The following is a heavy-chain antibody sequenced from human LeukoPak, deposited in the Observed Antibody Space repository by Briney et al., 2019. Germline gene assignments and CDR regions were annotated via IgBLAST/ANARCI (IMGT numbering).Heavy chain of an antibody. Sequence: SETLSLTCSVSGGSISNWCWNWIRQPAGKGLEWIGRICLSADTNYKPSLKSRVTMSADMSNNEIFLKLTSVTAADTALYYCATGLGVFDYWGQGILVTVSS. CDR2: ICLSADT. D-gene: IGHD1-14*01. J-gene: IGHJ4*02. CDR1: GGSISNWC. CDR3: ATGLGVFDY. V-gene: IGHV4-4*07.